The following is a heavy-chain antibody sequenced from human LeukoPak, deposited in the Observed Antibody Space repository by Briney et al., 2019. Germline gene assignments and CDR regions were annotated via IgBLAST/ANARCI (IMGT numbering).Heavy chain of an antibody. CDR2: ISSSSYV. CDR1: GFTFSSYN. D-gene: IGHD6-19*01. Sequence: GGSLRLSCAASGFTFSSYNMNWVRQAPGKGLEWVSSISSSSYVYYADSVKGRFTISRDNAKNSLYLQMNSLRAEDTAVYYCARDVRSGWVERFDYWGQGTLVTASS. CDR3: ARDVRSGWVERFDY. V-gene: IGHV3-21*01. J-gene: IGHJ4*02.